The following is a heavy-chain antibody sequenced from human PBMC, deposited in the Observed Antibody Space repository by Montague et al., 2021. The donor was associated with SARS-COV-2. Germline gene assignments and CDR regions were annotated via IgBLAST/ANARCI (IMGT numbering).Heavy chain of an antibody. CDR2: IYYSGST. V-gene: IGHV4-39*01. D-gene: IGHD2-8*01. CDR1: GGSISSSSYY. Sequence: SETLSLTCTVSGGSISSSSYYWGWIRQPPGKGLEWIGSIYYSGSTYYNPSLKSRVTISVGTSKNQFSLKLGSVTAADTAVYYCATITLGYCTNGVCQPPDYWGQGTLVTVSS. CDR3: ATITLGYCTNGVCQPPDY. J-gene: IGHJ4*02.